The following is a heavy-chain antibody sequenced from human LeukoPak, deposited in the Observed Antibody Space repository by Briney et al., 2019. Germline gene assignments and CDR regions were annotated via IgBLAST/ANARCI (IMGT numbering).Heavy chain of an antibody. V-gene: IGHV5-51*01. CDR2: IYPGDSDS. J-gene: IGHJ4*02. Sequence: GESLQISCKGSGYSFTSYWIGWVRQMPGKGLEWMGIIYPGDSDSRYSPSFQGQVTISADKSISTAYLQWSSLKASDTATYYCATLYSSASYFDCWGQGALVTVSS. D-gene: IGHD3-22*01. CDR1: GYSFTSYW. CDR3: ATLYSSASYFDC.